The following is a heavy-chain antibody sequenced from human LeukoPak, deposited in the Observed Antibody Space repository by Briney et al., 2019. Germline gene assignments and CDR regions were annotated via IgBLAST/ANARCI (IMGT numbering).Heavy chain of an antibody. D-gene: IGHD3-3*01. CDR2: LSGSGGST. V-gene: IGHV3-23*01. CDR1: GFTFSSYA. J-gene: IGHJ4*02. Sequence: GGSLRLSCAASGFTFSSYAMSWVRQAPGKGLEWVSALSGSGGSTYYADSVKGRFTISRDNSKNTLYLQMNSLRAEDTAVYYCAKDRITIFGVVKGPFDYWGQGTLVTVSS. CDR3: AKDRITIFGVVKGPFDY.